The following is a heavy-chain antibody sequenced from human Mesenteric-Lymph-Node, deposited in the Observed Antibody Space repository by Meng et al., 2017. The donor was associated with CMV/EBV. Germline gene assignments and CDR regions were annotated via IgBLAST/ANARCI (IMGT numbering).Heavy chain of an antibody. CDR1: GFPFSTYE. D-gene: IGHD6-6*01. CDR2: ISSSSTTK. CDR3: ASTTSYSSSSIYGMDV. V-gene: IGHV3-48*03. J-gene: IGHJ6*02. Sequence: GGSLRLSCAASGFPFSTYEMNWVRQVPGKGLEWVSYISSSSTTKYYADSVKGRFTISRDNSKNTLYLQMNSLRAEDTAVYYCASTTSYSSSSIYGMDVWGQGTTVTVSS.